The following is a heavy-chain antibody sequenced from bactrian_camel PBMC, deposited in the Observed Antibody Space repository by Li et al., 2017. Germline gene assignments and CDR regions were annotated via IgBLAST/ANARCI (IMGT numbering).Heavy chain of an antibody. J-gene: IGHJ6*01. V-gene: IGHV3S53*01. CDR1: VNSNNLNC. CDR3: ASPDDHNS. Sequence: VQLVESGGGLVQPGGSLNLSCAATVNSNNLNCMGWFRQAPGKEREFVARISVVGTTDTADSVKGRFTISRGNADNTLYLQMNSLKPEDTAMYYCASPDDHNSWGQGTQVTVS. CDR2: ISVVGTT.